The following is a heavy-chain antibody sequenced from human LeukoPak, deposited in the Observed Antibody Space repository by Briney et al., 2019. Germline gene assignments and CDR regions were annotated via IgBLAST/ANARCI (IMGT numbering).Heavy chain of an antibody. CDR1: GYSISSGYY. CDR3: ARASYSYDINGWVPFDY. Sequence: SETLSLTCTVSGYSISSGYYWGWIRQPPGKGLEWIGSIYHSGSTYYNPSLKSRVTISVDTSKNQFSLKPSSVTAADTAVYYCARASYSYDINGWVPFDYWGQGTLVTVSS. CDR2: IYHSGST. D-gene: IGHD3-22*01. J-gene: IGHJ4*02. V-gene: IGHV4-38-2*02.